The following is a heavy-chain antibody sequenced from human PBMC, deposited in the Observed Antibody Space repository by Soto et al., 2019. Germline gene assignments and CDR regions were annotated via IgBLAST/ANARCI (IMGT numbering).Heavy chain of an antibody. CDR1: GFTFSTSW. V-gene: IGHV3-7*01. CDR3: ARGADSRYAGGYGLDV. CDR2: INQDGSEK. Sequence: PGGSLRLSCAASGFTFSTSWMSWVRQAPGKGLEWVANINQDGSEKYYVDSVKGRFTISRDNAKSSLYLQMNSLRAEDMAVYSCARGADSRYAGGYGLDVWGQGTRVTVS. J-gene: IGHJ6*02. D-gene: IGHD6-13*01.